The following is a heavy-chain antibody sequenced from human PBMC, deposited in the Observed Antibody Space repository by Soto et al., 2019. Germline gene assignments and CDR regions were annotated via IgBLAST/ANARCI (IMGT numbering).Heavy chain of an antibody. CDR2: ISGRGGST. CDR3: ARRLPPDSGFGY. Sequence: EVQLLESGGGLVQPGGSLRLSCAASGFTFGNYAMSWVRQAPRKGLEWVSAISGRGGSTFYADSVKGRFTISRDNSKNTLYPQSTSMRAGDRAIYCFARRLPPDSGFGYWGHGTVVTVPS. CDR1: GFTFGNYA. D-gene: IGHD4-17*01. J-gene: IGHJ4*01. V-gene: IGHV3-23*01.